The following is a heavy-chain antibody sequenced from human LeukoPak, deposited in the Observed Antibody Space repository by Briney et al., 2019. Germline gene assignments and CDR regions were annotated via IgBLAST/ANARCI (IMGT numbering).Heavy chain of an antibody. J-gene: IGHJ4*02. Sequence: SETLSLTCTVSGGSISSSSFYWGWIRQPPGKGLEWIGSICYSRNTYYNPSLKSRVSISVDTSKNQFSLKLSSVTAADTAVYYCARHPGRLFDYWGQGTLVSFSS. CDR2: ICYSRNT. CDR1: GGSISSSSFY. V-gene: IGHV4-39*01. CDR3: ARHPGRLFDY.